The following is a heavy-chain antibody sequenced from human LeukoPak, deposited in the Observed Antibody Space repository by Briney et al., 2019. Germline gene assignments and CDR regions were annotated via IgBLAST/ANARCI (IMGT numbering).Heavy chain of an antibody. CDR2: FDPEDGET. CDR3: AADSDSRVRLGELSSDLEAFDI. J-gene: IGHJ3*02. CDR1: GYTLTDLS. D-gene: IGHD3-16*02. Sequence: SVKVSCKVSGYTLTDLSVHWVRQTPGKGLEWMGGFDPEDGETIYAQKFQGRVTMTEDTSTDTAYMELSSLRSEDTAVYYCAADSDSRVRLGELSSDLEAFDIWGQGTLVTVSS. V-gene: IGHV1-24*01.